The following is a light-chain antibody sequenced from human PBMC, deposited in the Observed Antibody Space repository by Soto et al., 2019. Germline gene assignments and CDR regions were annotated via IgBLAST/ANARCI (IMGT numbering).Light chain of an antibody. CDR3: QQRSNWPPRLT. CDR2: DAS. CDR1: QSVSSY. J-gene: IGKJ4*01. V-gene: IGKV3-11*01. Sequence: EIVLTQSPATLSLSPGERATLSCRASQSVSSYLAWYQQKPGQAPRLLIYDASNRATGSPARFSGSGSGTDFTLTISSLEPEDFAVYYCQQRSNWPPRLTFGGGPKVEIK.